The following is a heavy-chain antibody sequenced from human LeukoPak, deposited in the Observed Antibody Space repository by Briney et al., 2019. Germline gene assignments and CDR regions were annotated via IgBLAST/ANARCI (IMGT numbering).Heavy chain of an antibody. Sequence: ASVKVSCKASGYTFTGYYMHWVRQAPGQGLEWMGWINPNSGGTNYAQKFQGRVTVTRDTSISTAYMELSRLRSDDTAVYYCARGYYYGSGSYYPYYYYYGMDVWGQGTTVTVSS. CDR3: ARGYYYGSGSYYPYYYYYGMDV. CDR1: GYTFTGYY. CDR2: INPNSGGT. J-gene: IGHJ6*02. D-gene: IGHD3-10*01. V-gene: IGHV1-2*02.